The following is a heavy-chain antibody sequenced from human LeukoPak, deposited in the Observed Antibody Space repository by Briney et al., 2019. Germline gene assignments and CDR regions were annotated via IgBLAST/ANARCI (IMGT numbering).Heavy chain of an antibody. CDR2: ISWNSGSI. CDR3: AKDFYYYDSSGYDY. CDR1: GFTFDDYA. J-gene: IGHJ4*02. D-gene: IGHD3-22*01. Sequence: GGSLRLSCADSGFTFDDYAMHWVRQAPGKGLEWVSGISWNSGSIGYADSVKGRFTISRDNAKNSLYLQMNSLRAEDTALYYCAKDFYYYDSSGYDYWGQGTLVTVSS. V-gene: IGHV3-9*01.